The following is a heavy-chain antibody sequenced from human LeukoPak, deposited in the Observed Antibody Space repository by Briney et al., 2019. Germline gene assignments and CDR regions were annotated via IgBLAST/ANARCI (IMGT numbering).Heavy chain of an antibody. CDR3: ARGASIAVATYYFDY. D-gene: IGHD6-19*01. V-gene: IGHV1-69*04. Sequence: GASVKVSCKASGYTFTSYGISWVRQAPGQGLEWMGRIIPILGIANYAQKFQGRVTITADKSTSTAYMELSSLRSEDTAVYYCARGASIAVATYYFDYWGQGTLVTVSS. CDR2: IIPILGIA. CDR1: GYTFTSYG. J-gene: IGHJ4*02.